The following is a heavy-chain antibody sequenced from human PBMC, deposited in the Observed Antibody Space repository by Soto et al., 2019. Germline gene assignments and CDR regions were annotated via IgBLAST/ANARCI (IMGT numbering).Heavy chain of an antibody. V-gene: IGHV1-18*01. D-gene: IGHD3-16*01. CDR3: VMVDNYVTPTPQDV. CDR2: ISPYTGNT. J-gene: IGHJ6*02. Sequence: QVQLVQSGDEVKKPGASVKVSCKASGYIFVNYGIAWVRQAPGQGLEWMGWISPYTGNTHSATKVQGRLTMPTDTSTSTAYRDRGSLTSDDTAVYYCVMVDNYVTPTPQDVWGQGTTVTVSS. CDR1: GYIFVNYG.